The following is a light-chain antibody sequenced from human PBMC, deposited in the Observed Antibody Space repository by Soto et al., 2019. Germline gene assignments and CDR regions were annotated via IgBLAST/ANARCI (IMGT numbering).Light chain of an antibody. CDR1: QGIRND. V-gene: IGKV1-5*03. CDR3: QHYNSYSEA. J-gene: IGKJ1*01. Sequence: IQMTQSPSSLSGSVGDRVTITCRASQGIRNDLGWYQQKPGKAPKLLIYKASTLKSGVPSRFSGSGSGTEFTLTISSLQPDDFATYYCQHYNSYSEAFGQGTKVDIK. CDR2: KAS.